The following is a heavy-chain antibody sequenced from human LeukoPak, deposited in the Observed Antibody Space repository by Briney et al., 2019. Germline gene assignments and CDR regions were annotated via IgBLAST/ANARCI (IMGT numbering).Heavy chain of an antibody. CDR2: INDSGDST. Sequence: GGSLRLSCAASGFTFSNYAMGWVRQVPGKGLEWVSAINDSGDSTDYADSVKGRFTISRDNSKNALYLQMHSLRAEDTAVYYCAREYYDSSGYQYYFDYWGQGTLVTVSS. CDR1: GFTFSNYA. V-gene: IGHV3-23*01. J-gene: IGHJ4*02. D-gene: IGHD3-22*01. CDR3: AREYYDSSGYQYYFDY.